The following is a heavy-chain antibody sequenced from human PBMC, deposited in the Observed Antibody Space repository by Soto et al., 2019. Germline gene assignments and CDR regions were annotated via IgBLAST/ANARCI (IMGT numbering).Heavy chain of an antibody. D-gene: IGHD2-15*01. CDR2: ISGGGGST. J-gene: IGHJ4*02. CDR3: AKAAKRAWVASLIDY. CDR1: GFTFNTYA. Sequence: EVQLLESGGDLVQPGGSLRLSCTASGFTFNTYAMSWVRQAPGKGLEWISAISGGGGSTYYADSVKGRFSISRDNSKNPLSLQMNTLRAEDTAVYFCAKAAKRAWVASLIDYWCQGTLVTVSS. V-gene: IGHV3-23*01.